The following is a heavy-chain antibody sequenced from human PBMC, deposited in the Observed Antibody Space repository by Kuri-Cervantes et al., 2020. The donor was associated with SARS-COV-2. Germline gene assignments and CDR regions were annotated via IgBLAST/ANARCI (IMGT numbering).Heavy chain of an antibody. J-gene: IGHJ3*02. CDR1: GFTFKSYV. CDR3: ARSLWFGEVGDAFDI. CDR2: ISGGGDSP. D-gene: IGHD3-10*01. Sequence: GGSLRLSCAASGFTFKSYVMSWVRQAPGKGLEWVSAISGGGDSPDYADSVKGRFTISRDISKTTLFLQMNSLRAEDTAVYYCARSLWFGEVGDAFDIWGQGTMVTVSS. V-gene: IGHV3-23*01.